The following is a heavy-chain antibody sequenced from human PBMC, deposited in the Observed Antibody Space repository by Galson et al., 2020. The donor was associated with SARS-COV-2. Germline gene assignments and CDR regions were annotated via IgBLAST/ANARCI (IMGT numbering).Heavy chain of an antibody. CDR2: INHSGST. Sequence: SETLSLTCAAYGGSFSGYYWSCIRQPPGKGLEWIGEINHSGSTNYNPSLKSRVTISVDTSKNQFSLKLSSVTAADTAVYYCARVSRGYSYALGYWGQGTLVNVSS. D-gene: IGHD5-18*01. CDR3: ARVSRGYSYALGY. V-gene: IGHV4-34*01. J-gene: IGHJ4*02. CDR1: GGSFSGYY.